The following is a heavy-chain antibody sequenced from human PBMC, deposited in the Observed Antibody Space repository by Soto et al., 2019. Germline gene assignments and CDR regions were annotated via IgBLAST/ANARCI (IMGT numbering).Heavy chain of an antibody. Sequence: QVQLQQWRAGLLKPSETLSLTCAVYGGSFSGYYWSWIRQPPGKGLEWIGEINHSGSTNYNPSLKRRVTISVDTSKNQFSLKVSSVTAADTAVYYWARKAWLVRRHFHYGGEGTLVMVSS. D-gene: IGHD6-19*01. CDR1: GGSFSGYY. J-gene: IGHJ4*02. CDR2: INHSGST. V-gene: IGHV4-34*01. CDR3: ARKAWLVRRHFHY.